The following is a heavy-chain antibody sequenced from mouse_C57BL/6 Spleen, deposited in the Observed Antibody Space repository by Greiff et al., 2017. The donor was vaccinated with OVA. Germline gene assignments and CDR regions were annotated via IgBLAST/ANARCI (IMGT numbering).Heavy chain of an antibody. CDR1: GFTFSDYY. J-gene: IGHJ4*01. V-gene: IGHV5-16*01. D-gene: IGHD2-2*01. CDR3: ARGGYDGGYAMDY. CDR2: INYDGSST. Sequence: EVKLMESEGGLVQPGSSMKLSCTASGFTFSDYYMAWVRQVPEKGLEWVANINYDGSSTYYLDSLKSRFIISRDNAKNILYLQMSSLKSEDTATYYCARGGYDGGYAMDYWGQGTSVTVSS.